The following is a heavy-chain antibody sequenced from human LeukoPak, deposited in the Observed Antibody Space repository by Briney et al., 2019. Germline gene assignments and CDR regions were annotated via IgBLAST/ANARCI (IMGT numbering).Heavy chain of an antibody. CDR2: IRYDGSNK. V-gene: IGHV3-30*02. D-gene: IGHD5-12*01. Sequence: GGSLRLSCAASGFTFSSYGMHWVRQAPGKGLEWVAFIRYDGSNKYYADSVKGRFTISRDNSKNTLYLQMNSLRAEDMALYYCAKAGPGIVAYFDYWGQGTLVTVSS. J-gene: IGHJ4*02. CDR3: AKAGPGIVAYFDY. CDR1: GFTFSSYG.